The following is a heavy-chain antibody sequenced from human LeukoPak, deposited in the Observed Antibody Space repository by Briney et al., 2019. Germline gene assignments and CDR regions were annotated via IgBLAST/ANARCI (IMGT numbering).Heavy chain of an antibody. J-gene: IGHJ1*01. CDR3: ARGSAIVVVVAATLSAEYFQH. Sequence: ASVKVSCKASGYTFTGYYMHWVRQAPGQGLEWMGWINPNSGGTNYAQKFQGWVTMTRDTSISTAYMELSRLRSDDTAVYYCARGSAIVVVVAATLSAEYFQHWGQGTLVTVSP. CDR1: GYTFTGYY. D-gene: IGHD2-15*01. CDR2: INPNSGGT. V-gene: IGHV1-2*04.